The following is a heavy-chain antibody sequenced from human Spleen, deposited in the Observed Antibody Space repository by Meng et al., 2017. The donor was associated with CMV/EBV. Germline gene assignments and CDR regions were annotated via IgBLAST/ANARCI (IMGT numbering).Heavy chain of an antibody. CDR1: GFTFSDYY. CDR3: AKDRITGTTGPRLFDY. CDR2: ISSSGSTI. V-gene: IGHV3-11*01. D-gene: IGHD1-7*01. Sequence: GGSLRLSCAASGFTFSDYYMSWIRQAPGKGLEWVSYISSSGSTIYYADSVKGRFTISRDNAKNSLYLQMNSLRAEDTAVYYCAKDRITGTTGPRLFDYWGQGTLVTVSS. J-gene: IGHJ4*02.